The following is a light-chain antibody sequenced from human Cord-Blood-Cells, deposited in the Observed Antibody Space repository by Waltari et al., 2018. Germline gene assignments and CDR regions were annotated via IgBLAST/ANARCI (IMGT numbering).Light chain of an antibody. CDR1: QSVLYSSNNKNY. J-gene: IGKJ3*01. Sequence: DIVMTKSPDSLAVSLGERATINCKSRQSVLYSSNNKNYLAWYQQNPGQPPNLLIYWASTRESGVPDRFSGSGSGTDFTLTISSLQAEDVAVYYGQQYYSTPFTFGPGTKVDIK. V-gene: IGKV4-1*01. CDR3: QQYYSTPFT. CDR2: WAS.